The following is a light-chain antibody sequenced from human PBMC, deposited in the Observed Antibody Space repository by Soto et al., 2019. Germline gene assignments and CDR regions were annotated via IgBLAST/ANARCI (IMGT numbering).Light chain of an antibody. J-gene: IGKJ3*01. CDR3: QQHHGSPFT. V-gene: IGKV3-20*01. Sequence: EIVLTQSPGTLSLSPGERATLSCRASQSVPSNYLAWYQQKPGQAPRLLIHDAASRATGIPGRFSGSGSGTDFTLTISRLEPEDCAVDYCQQHHGSPFTFGPGTKVDIK. CDR1: QSVPSNY. CDR2: DAA.